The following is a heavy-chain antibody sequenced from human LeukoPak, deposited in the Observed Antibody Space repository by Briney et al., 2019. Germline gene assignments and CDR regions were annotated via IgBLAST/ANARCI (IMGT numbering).Heavy chain of an antibody. CDR1: GGSPRSSSYY. D-gene: IGHD2/OR15-2a*01. J-gene: IGHJ4*02. CDR2: IYYIATT. Sequence: SEALSLTCTVSGGSPRSSSYYWGWVRQPPGKWREWIGSIYYIATTFYNPSLKSRVTISVDTSKNQFSLKLSSVTAADTAMYYCARRVIAATLDYWGQGTLVTVSS. V-gene: IGHV4-39*01. CDR3: ARRVIAATLDY.